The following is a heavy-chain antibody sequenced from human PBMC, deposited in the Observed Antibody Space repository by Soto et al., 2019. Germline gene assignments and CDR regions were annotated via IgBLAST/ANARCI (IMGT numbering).Heavy chain of an antibody. CDR1: GGSISSYY. CDR3: ARDLVAAAGHPRGNNYYHYYYGMDV. V-gene: IGHV4-59*01. CDR2: IYYSGST. J-gene: IGHJ6*02. Sequence: SETLSLTCTVSGGSISSYYWSWIRQPPGKGLEWIGYIYYSGSTNYNPSLKSRVTISVDTSKNQFSLKLSSVTAADTAVYYCARDLVAAAGHPRGNNYYHYYYGMDVLGQGTTVTAYS. D-gene: IGHD6-13*01.